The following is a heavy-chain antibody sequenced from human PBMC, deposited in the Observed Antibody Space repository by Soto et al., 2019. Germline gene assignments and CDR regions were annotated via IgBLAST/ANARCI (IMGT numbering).Heavy chain of an antibody. CDR2: ISSSSSYI. D-gene: IGHD4-17*01. J-gene: IGHJ4*02. V-gene: IGHV3-21*01. CDR1: GFTFSSYS. Sequence: EVQLVESGGGLVKPGGSLRLSCAASGFTFSSYSMNWVRQAPGKGLEWVSSISSSSSYIYYADSVKGRFTISRDNAKNSLYLQMNSLRAEDTAVYYCARGYQVTTVPFDYWGQGTLVTVSS. CDR3: ARGYQVTTVPFDY.